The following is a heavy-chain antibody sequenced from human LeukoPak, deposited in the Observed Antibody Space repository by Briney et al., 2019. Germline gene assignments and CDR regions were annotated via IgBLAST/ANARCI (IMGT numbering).Heavy chain of an antibody. D-gene: IGHD3-10*01. CDR2: IYYSGST. CDR1: GGSISSGGYY. J-gene: IGHJ4*02. CDR3: ARSSEITVVRGVDC. Sequence: SQTLSLTCTVSGGSISSGGYYWSWIRQPPGKGLEWIGYIYYSGSTNYNPSLKSRVTISVDTSMNQFSLRLSSVTAADTAVYYCARSSEITVVRGVDCWGQGTLVTVSS. V-gene: IGHV4-61*08.